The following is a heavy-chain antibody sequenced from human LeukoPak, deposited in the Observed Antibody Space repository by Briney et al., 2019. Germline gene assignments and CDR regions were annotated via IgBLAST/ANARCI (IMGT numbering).Heavy chain of an antibody. D-gene: IGHD5-18*01. CDR1: GGSISSSSYY. V-gene: IGHV4-39*07. CDR2: IYYSGST. Sequence: SETPSLTCTVSGGSISSSSYYWGWIRQPPGKGLEWIGSIYYSGSTYYNPSLKSRVTISVDTSKNQFSLKLSSVTAADTAVYYCARDRPRLRGYSYGYYYYMDVWAKGPRSPSP. J-gene: IGHJ6*03. CDR3: ARDRPRLRGYSYGYYYYMDV.